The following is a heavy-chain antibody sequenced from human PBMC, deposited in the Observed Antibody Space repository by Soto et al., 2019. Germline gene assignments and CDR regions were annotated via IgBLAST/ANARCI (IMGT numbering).Heavy chain of an antibody. V-gene: IGHV5-51*01. J-gene: IGHJ5*02. CDR3: ARALGVIFSSSSSLAWFDP. CDR1: GYSFTSYW. D-gene: IGHD6-6*01. Sequence: GESLKISCKGSGYSFTSYWIGWVRQMPGKGLEWMGIIYPGDSDTRYSPSFQGQVTISADKSISTAYLQWSSLKASDTAMYYCARALGVIFSSSSSLAWFDPWGQGTLVTVSS. CDR2: IYPGDSDT.